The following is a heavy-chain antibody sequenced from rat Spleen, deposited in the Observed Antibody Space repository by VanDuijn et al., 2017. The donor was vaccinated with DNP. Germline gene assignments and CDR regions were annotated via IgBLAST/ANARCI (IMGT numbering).Heavy chain of an antibody. D-gene: IGHD5-1*01. CDR1: GFTFSDYY. CDR2: IAKTGDNT. J-gene: IGHJ2*01. CDR3: TRQLGLDY. V-gene: IGHV5-25*01. Sequence: EVQLVESGGGLVQPGRSLKLSCAASGFTFSDYYMAWVRQAPAKGLEWVATIAKTGDNTYYPDSVKGRFTISRDNAKNSLYLQMNSLRSEDTATYYCTRQLGLDYWGQGVMVTVSS.